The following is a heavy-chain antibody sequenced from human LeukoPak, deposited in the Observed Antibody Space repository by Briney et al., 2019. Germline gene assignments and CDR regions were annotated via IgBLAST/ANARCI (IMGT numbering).Heavy chain of an antibody. D-gene: IGHD6-19*01. Sequence: ASVKVSCTASGYTFTSYAMHWVRQAPGQRLEWMGWINAGNGNTKYSQKFQGRVTITRDTSASTAYMELSSLRSEDTAVYYCARDILALAVAGTGLDYWGQGTLVTVSS. CDR2: INAGNGNT. CDR3: ARDILALAVAGTGLDY. CDR1: GYTFTSYA. V-gene: IGHV1-3*01. J-gene: IGHJ4*02.